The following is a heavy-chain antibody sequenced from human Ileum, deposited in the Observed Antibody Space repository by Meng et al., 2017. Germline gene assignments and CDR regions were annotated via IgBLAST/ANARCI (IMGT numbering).Heavy chain of an antibody. D-gene: IGHD3-10*01. CDR3: ARGVVSGSHYNTY. Sequence: QVQLQESGPGLVKPSGTLSLTCAVSGGSISSSIWWSWVRQPPEKGLEWIGEIHHSGTTNYSPSLKSRLTISVDKSKNQFSLKLQSVTAADTAVYFCARGVVSGSHYNTYWGQGILVTSPQ. V-gene: IGHV4-4*02. CDR1: GGSISSSIW. J-gene: IGHJ4*02. CDR2: IHHSGTT.